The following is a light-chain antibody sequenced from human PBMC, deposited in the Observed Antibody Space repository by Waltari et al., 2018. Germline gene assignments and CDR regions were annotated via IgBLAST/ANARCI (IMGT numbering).Light chain of an antibody. CDR1: SSNIGTNT. Sequence: QSALTQPPSASGTPGQRVTISCSRSSSNIGTNTVTWYQQFPGTAPNPLIHTNTQRPSGVPDRFSGSKSGTSGSLAISGLQSEDEADYYCAAWDDSLNGWVFGGGTELTVL. CDR3: AAWDDSLNGWV. CDR2: TNT. J-gene: IGLJ3*02. V-gene: IGLV1-44*01.